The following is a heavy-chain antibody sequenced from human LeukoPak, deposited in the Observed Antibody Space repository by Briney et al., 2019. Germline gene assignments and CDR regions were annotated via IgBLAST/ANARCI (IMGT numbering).Heavy chain of an antibody. CDR3: ARVPRLRGPYYYGMDV. J-gene: IGHJ6*02. Sequence: SETLSLACAVYGGSFSGYYWSWIRQPPGKGLEWIGEINHSGSTNYNPSLKSRVTISVDTSKNQFSLKLSSVTAADTAVYYCARVPRLRGPYYYGMDVWGQGTTVTVSS. CDR1: GGSFSGYY. D-gene: IGHD4-17*01. CDR2: INHSGST. V-gene: IGHV4-34*01.